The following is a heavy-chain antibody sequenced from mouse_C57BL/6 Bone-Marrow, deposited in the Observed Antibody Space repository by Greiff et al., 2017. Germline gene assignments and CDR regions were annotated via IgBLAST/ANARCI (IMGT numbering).Heavy chain of an antibody. CDR1: GFTFSDYG. CDR2: ISSGSSTI. V-gene: IGHV5-17*01. J-gene: IGHJ4*01. CDR3: ARRDEGMDY. Sequence: EVHLVESGGGLVKPGGSLKLSCAASGFTFSDYGMHWVRQAPEKGLEWVAYISSGSSTIYYADTVKGRFTISRDNAKNTRFLQMTSLRSEDTAMYYCARRDEGMDYWGQGTSVTVSS.